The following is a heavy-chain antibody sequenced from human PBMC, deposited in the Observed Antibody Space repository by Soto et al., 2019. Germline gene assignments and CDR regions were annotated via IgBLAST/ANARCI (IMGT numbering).Heavy chain of an antibody. CDR1: GFTFSSYA. Sequence: GGSLRLSCAASGFTFSSYAMRWVRQAPGKGLEWVSAISGSGGSTYYADSVKGRFTISRDNSKNTLYLQMNSLRAEDTAVYYCAKVNDFWSGYYFDYWGQGTLVTVSS. CDR3: AKVNDFWSGYYFDY. J-gene: IGHJ4*02. CDR2: ISGSGGST. V-gene: IGHV3-23*01. D-gene: IGHD3-3*01.